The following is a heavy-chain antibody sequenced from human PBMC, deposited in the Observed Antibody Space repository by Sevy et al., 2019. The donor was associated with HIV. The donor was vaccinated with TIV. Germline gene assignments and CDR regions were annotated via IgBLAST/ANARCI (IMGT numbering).Heavy chain of an antibody. D-gene: IGHD3-9*01. CDR3: ARGGKGHNYDILTGYEYYFDY. V-gene: IGHV3-48*02. CDR2: ISSSSSTI. Sequence: GGSLRLSCAASGFTFSSYSMNWVRQAPGKGLEWVSYISSSSSTIYYADSVKGRFTISRDNAKNSLYLQVNSLRDEDTAVYYCARGGKGHNYDILTGYEYYFDYWGQGTLVTVSS. J-gene: IGHJ4*02. CDR1: GFTFSSYS.